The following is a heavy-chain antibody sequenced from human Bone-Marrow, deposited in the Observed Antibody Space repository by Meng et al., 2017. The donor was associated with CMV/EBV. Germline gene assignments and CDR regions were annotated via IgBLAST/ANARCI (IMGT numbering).Heavy chain of an antibody. D-gene: IGHD2-2*01. V-gene: IGHV3-21*01. CDR1: FTFSSYT. Sequence: FTFSSYTMHWVRQAPGKGLEWVSSISSSGTYIFYADSVKGRFTISRDNAKNSLYLEMNSLRAEDTAVYYCARYMLGYCIRTSCYSDYWGQGALVTVSS. CDR3: ARYMLGYCIRTSCYSDY. CDR2: ISSSGTYI. J-gene: IGHJ4*02.